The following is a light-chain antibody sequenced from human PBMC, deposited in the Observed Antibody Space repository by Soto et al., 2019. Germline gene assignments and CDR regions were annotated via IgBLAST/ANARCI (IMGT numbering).Light chain of an antibody. CDR2: KAS. CDR1: QTISSW. V-gene: IGKV1-5*03. J-gene: IGKJ1*01. Sequence: DIKITQSPSTLSGSVGDRVTITCRASQTISSWLAWYQQKPGKAPKLLIYKASTLKSGVPSRFSGSGSGTEFTLTISSLQPDDFATYYCQQYHLYWTFGPGTKVAIK. CDR3: QQYHLYWT.